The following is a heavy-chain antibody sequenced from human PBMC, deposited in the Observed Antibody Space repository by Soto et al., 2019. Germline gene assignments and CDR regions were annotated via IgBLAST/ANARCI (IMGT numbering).Heavy chain of an antibody. CDR2: ISSSGSTI. Sequence: GGSLRLSCAASGFTFSSYEMNWVRQAPGKGLEWVSYISSSGSTIYYADSVKGRFTIYKDNAKNSLYLQMNSLTAEDTAVYYCARALSFDIWGQGTMVTVSS. J-gene: IGHJ3*02. CDR1: GFTFSSYE. V-gene: IGHV3-48*03. CDR3: ARALSFDI.